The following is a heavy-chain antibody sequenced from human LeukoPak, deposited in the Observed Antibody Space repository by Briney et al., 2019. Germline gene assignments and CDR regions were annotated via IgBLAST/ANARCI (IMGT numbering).Heavy chain of an antibody. J-gene: IGHJ6*02. D-gene: IGHD4-17*01. CDR2: ISYDGSNK. Sequence: GGSLRLSCAASGFTFSSYGMHWVRQAPGKGLEWVACISYDGSNKYYADSVKGRFTISRDNSKNTLYLQMNSLRAEDTAVYYCAKVDHDYALYYGMDVWGQGTTVTVSS. CDR3: AKVDHDYALYYGMDV. V-gene: IGHV3-30*18. CDR1: GFTFSSYG.